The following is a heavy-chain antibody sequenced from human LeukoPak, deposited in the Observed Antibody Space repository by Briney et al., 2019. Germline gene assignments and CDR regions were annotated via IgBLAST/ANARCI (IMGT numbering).Heavy chain of an antibody. CDR2: IIPILGIA. J-gene: IGHJ4*02. V-gene: IGHV1-69*04. CDR1: GGTFSSYA. CDR3: ARDSPSLGGSGSYGY. Sequence: ASVKVSCKASGGTFSSYAISWVRQAPGQGLEWMGRIIPILGIANYAQKFQGRVTITADKSTSIAYMELSSLRSEDTAVYYCARDSPSLGGSGSYGYWGQGTLVTVSS. D-gene: IGHD3-10*01.